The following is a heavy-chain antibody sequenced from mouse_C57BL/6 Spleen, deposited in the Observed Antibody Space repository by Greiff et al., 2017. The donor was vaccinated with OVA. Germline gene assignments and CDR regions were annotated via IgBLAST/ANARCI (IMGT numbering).Heavy chain of an antibody. CDR1: GFTFSDYG. J-gene: IGHJ4*01. Sequence: EVQRVESGGGLVKPGGSLKLSCAASGFTFSDYGMHWVRQAPEQGLEWVAYISSGSSTIYYADTVKGRFTISRDNAKNTQFLQMTSLRSEDTAMYYCARRNGNSGAMDYWGQGTSVTVSS. CDR2: ISSGSSTI. CDR3: ARRNGNSGAMDY. V-gene: IGHV5-17*01. D-gene: IGHD2-1*01.